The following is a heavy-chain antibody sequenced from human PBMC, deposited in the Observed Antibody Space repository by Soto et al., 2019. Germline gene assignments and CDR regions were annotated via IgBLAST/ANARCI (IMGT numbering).Heavy chain of an antibody. CDR2: INAGNGNT. V-gene: IGHV1-3*01. D-gene: IGHD1-1*01. CDR1: GYTFTSYA. CDR3: ARSAARERWFDP. J-gene: IGHJ5*02. Sequence: GASVKVSCKASGYTFTSYAMHWVRQAPGQRLEWMGWINAGNGNTKYSQKFQGRVTITRDTSASTAYMELSSLRSEDTAVYYCARSAARERWFDPWGQGTLVTVSS.